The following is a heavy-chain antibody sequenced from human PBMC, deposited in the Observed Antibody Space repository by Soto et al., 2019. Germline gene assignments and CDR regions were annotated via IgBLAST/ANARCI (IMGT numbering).Heavy chain of an antibody. J-gene: IGHJ4*02. CDR1: GFTFSSYA. CDR2: ISGSGGST. D-gene: IGHD3-22*01. V-gene: IGHV3-23*01. CDR3: AKDKGYDSSGYYPH. Sequence: GGSLRLSCAASGFTFSSYAMSWVRQAPGKGLEWVSAISGSGGSTYYADSVKGRFTISRDNSKNTLYLQMNSLRAEDMAVYYCAKDKGYDSSGYYPHWGQGTLVTVSS.